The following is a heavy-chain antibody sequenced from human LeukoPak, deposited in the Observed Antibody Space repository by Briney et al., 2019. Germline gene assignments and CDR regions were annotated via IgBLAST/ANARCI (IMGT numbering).Heavy chain of an antibody. J-gene: IGHJ4*02. D-gene: IGHD6-19*01. CDR3: ARDVAGTSAFDY. CDR1: GFTFSSYG. CDR2: IWYDGSNK. Sequence: GGSLRLSCAASGFTFSSYGMHWVRQSPGKGLEWVAVIWYDGSNKYYADSVKGRFTISRDNSKNTLYLQMNSLRAEDTPVYYCARDVAGTSAFDYWGQGTLVTVSS. V-gene: IGHV3-33*01.